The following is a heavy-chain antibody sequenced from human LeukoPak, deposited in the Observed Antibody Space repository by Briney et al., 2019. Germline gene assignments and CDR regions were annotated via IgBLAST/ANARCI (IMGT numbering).Heavy chain of an antibody. V-gene: IGHV3-23*01. CDR3: ARGRDGYNADFDY. CDR1: GFTFSSYA. D-gene: IGHD5-24*01. CDR2: ISGSGGST. J-gene: IGHJ4*02. Sequence: GGSLRLSCAASGFTFSSYAMSWVRQAPGKGLEWVSGISGSGGSTYYADSVKGRFTISRDNSKNTLYLQMNSLRAEDTAVYYCARGRDGYNADFDYWGQGTLVTVSS.